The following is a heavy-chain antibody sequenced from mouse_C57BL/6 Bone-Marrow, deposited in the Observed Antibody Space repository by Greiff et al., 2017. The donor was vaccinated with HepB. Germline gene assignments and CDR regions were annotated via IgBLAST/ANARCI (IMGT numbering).Heavy chain of an antibody. CDR3: ARVDGSWFAY. J-gene: IGHJ3*01. D-gene: IGHD2-3*01. CDR1: GYTFTSYW. Sequence: VQLQQPGAELVRPGSSVKLSCKASGYTFTSYWMHWVKQRPIQGLEWIGNIDPSDSETHYNQKFKDKATLTIDKSSSTAYMQLSSLTSEDSAVYYCARVDGSWFAYWGQGTLVTVSA. V-gene: IGHV1-52*01. CDR2: IDPSDSET.